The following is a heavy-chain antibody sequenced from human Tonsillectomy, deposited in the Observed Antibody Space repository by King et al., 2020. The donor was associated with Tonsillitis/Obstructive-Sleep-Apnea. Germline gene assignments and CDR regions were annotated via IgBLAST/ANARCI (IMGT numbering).Heavy chain of an antibody. J-gene: IGHJ4*02. D-gene: IGHD3-10*01. Sequence: VQLVESGGGLVQPGGSLRLSCAASGFTFSSYAMSWVRQAPGQGLEWVSGISGSVCSTYDADSLKGRLTISRDSSKNTLYLQMNSLRAEDTAVYYCAKDRGISYGSGSYSSDYWGQGTLVTVSS. CDR2: ISGSVCST. CDR1: GFTFSSYA. CDR3: AKDRGISYGSGSYSSDY. V-gene: IGHV3-23*04.